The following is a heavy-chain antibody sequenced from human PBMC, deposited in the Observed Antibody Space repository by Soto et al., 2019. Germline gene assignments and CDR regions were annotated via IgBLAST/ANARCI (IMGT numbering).Heavy chain of an antibody. CDR1: GYTFTSYG. J-gene: IGHJ4*02. V-gene: IGHV1-18*01. CDR3: ARRSSIPAPDY. CDR2: ISAYNGNT. Sequence: GASVKVSCKASGYTFTSYGINWVRQAPGQGLQWMGWISAYNGNTNYAQKLQGRVAMTTDTSTSTAYMELRSLRSDDTAVYYCARRSSIPAPDYWGQGTLVTVSS.